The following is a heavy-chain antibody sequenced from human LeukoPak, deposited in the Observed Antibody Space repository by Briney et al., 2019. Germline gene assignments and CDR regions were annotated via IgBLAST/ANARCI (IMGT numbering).Heavy chain of an antibody. Sequence: SQTLSLTCTVSGGSISSGDYYWSWIRQPPGKGLEWIGYIYYSGSTYYNPSLKSRVTISVDTSKNQFSLKLSSVTAADTAVYYCARGLGQWELPDPNDAFDIWGQGTMVTVSS. J-gene: IGHJ3*02. CDR1: GGSISSGDYY. D-gene: IGHD1-26*01. V-gene: IGHV4-30-4*01. CDR3: ARGLGQWELPDPNDAFDI. CDR2: IYYSGST.